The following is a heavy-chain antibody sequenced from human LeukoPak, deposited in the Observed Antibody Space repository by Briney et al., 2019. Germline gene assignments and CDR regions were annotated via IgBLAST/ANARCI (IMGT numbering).Heavy chain of an antibody. D-gene: IGHD6-25*01. CDR3: ARDSLLRGSGWDYWYFDL. Sequence: SETLSLTWTVSGGSVSNGTYYWGWIRQPPGKGLEWIGNMHYSGSTNYNPSLKSRVTISVDTSMNQFSLLLTSATAADTAVYYCARDSLLRGSGWDYWYFDLWGRGTLVTVSS. J-gene: IGHJ2*01. V-gene: IGHV4-61*01. CDR2: MHYSGST. CDR1: GGSVSNGTYY.